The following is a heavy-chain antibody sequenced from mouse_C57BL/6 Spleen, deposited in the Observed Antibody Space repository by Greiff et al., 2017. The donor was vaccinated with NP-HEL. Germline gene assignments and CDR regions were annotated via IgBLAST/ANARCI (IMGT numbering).Heavy chain of an antibody. J-gene: IGHJ4*01. Sequence: DVQLQESGGGLVQPKGSLKLSCAASGFTFNTYAMHWVRQAPGKGLEWVARIRSKRSNYATYYADSVKDRFTISRDDSQSMLYLQMNNLKTEDTAMYYCVREGAYYGNLNYWGQGTSVTVSS. CDR3: VREGAYYGNLNY. V-gene: IGHV10-3*01. D-gene: IGHD2-10*01. CDR2: IRSKRSNYAT. CDR1: GFTFNTYA.